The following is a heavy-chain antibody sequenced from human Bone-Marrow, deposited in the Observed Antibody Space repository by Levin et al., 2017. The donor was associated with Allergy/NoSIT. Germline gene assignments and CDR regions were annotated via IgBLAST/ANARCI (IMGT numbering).Heavy chain of an antibody. CDR2: LYYSGTT. J-gene: IGHJ4*02. V-gene: IGHV4-59*01. CDR1: PGSFSSYY. Sequence: SETLSLTCTVSPGSFSSYYWSWIRQSPGKGLEWIGYLYYSGTTKYNPSLKSRVTISLDTSDNQFSLNLRSVTAADTAVYYCASTYYLDSSGYYADYWVQGTLVTVSS. CDR3: ASTYYLDSSGYYADY. D-gene: IGHD3-22*01.